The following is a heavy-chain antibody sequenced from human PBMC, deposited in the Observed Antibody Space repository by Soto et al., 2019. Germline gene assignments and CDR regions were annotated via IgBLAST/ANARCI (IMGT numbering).Heavy chain of an antibody. CDR2: ITHSGRT. J-gene: IGHJ4*02. V-gene: IGHV4-34*01. Sequence: QVQLQQWGAGLLKPSETLSLTCAVYGGSFSGYYWSWIRQPPGKGLEWIGEITHSGRTNYNPSLKSRVTISEVTSKNQVSLKLSSVTAADTAVYYCARLYGSRGRFDYWGQGTLVTVSS. CDR1: GGSFSGYY. CDR3: ARLYGSRGRFDY. D-gene: IGHD6-13*01.